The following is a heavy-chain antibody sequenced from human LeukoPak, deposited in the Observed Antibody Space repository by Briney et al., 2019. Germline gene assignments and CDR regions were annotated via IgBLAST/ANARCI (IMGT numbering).Heavy chain of an antibody. V-gene: IGHV3-23*01. CDR1: GFTFTTYV. CDR3: AKVRWQLVDY. J-gene: IGHJ4*02. Sequence: LPGGSLRLSCAASGFTFTTYVMSWVRQAPGKGLEWVSAISGSADSTYYADSVKGRFTISRDNSKNTLYLQMNSLRAEDTAVCYCAKVRWQLVDYWGQGTLVTVSS. D-gene: IGHD6-6*01. CDR2: ISGSADST.